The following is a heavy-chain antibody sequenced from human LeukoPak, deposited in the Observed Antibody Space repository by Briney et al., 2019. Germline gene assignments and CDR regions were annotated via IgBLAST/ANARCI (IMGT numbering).Heavy chain of an antibody. D-gene: IGHD2-8*01. CDR2: ISGSGDTS. V-gene: IGHV3-23*01. Sequence: GGSLRLSCAASGLTFSSYAVSWVRQAPGKGLEWVSAISGSGDTSFYADSVKGRFTISRDNSKNTVYLQMNSLRAEDTAVYYCAKDRPCINDVCHGDFDYWGQGTLVTVSS. CDR3: AKDRPCINDVCHGDFDY. J-gene: IGHJ4*02. CDR1: GLTFSSYA.